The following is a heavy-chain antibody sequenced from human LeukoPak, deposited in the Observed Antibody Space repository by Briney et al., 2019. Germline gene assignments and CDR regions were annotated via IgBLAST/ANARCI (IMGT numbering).Heavy chain of an antibody. J-gene: IGHJ4*02. V-gene: IGHV3-33*01. CDR2: IWYDGSNK. CDR3: ARGDTAGYYFDY. Sequence: GGSLRLSCAASGFTFSSYGMHWVRQAPGKGLEWVAVIWYDGSNKYYADSGKGRFTISRDNSKNTLYLQMNSLRAEDTAVYYCARGDTAGYYFDYWGQGTLVTVSS. D-gene: IGHD5-18*01. CDR1: GFTFSSYG.